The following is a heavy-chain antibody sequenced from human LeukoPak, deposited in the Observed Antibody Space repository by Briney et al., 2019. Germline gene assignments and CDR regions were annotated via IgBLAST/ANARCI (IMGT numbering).Heavy chain of an antibody. Sequence: QTGGSLRLSCAASGFTFSTYWMHWVRQAPGKGLVWVSRIKSDGGTNYADSVKGRFTISRDNAKKTASLQMNSLRPEDTGVYYCARAPSEIGGYYPEYFRHWGKGTLVTVSS. CDR1: GFTFSTYW. J-gene: IGHJ1*01. CDR2: IKSDGGT. CDR3: ARAPSEIGGYYPEYFRH. V-gene: IGHV3-74*01. D-gene: IGHD3-22*01.